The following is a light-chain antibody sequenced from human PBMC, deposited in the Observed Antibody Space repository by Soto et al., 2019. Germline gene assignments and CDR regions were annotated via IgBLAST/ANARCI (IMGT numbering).Light chain of an antibody. CDR3: QQYGSSPPFT. J-gene: IGKJ3*01. V-gene: IGKV3-20*01. CDR2: AAA. CDR1: QSVSSNS. Sequence: IVLTQSPDTLSLSPGDRATLSCRATQSVSSNSLAWYQQKPGQAPRLLIYAAATRATGIPDRFSGSGSGTDFTLTISRLEPEDFAVYYCQQYGSSPPFTFGPGTKVDIK.